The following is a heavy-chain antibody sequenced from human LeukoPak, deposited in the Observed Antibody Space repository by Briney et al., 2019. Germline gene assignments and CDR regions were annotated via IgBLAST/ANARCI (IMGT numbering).Heavy chain of an antibody. Sequence: ASVKVSCKASGYTFTGYYMHWVRQAPGQGLEWMGWINPNSGGTNYAQKFQGRVTMTRDTSISTAYMELSRLRSVDTAVYYCALGAVTRYDILTGYYLNWFDPWGQGTLVTVSS. J-gene: IGHJ5*02. CDR2: INPNSGGT. CDR1: GYTFTGYY. V-gene: IGHV1-2*02. CDR3: ALGAVTRYDILTGYYLNWFDP. D-gene: IGHD3-9*01.